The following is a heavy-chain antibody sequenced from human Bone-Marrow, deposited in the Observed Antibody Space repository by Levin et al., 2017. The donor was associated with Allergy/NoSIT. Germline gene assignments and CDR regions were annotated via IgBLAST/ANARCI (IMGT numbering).Heavy chain of an antibody. CDR1: GFPFSSSA. CDR3: AKGCYYDSSGYLTPFDY. J-gene: IGHJ4*02. V-gene: IGHV3-23*01. D-gene: IGHD3-22*01. CDR2: ISGSGGST. Sequence: LSLTCAASGFPFSSSAMSWVRQAPGKGLEWVSAISGSGGSTYYADSVKGRFTISRDNSKNTLYLQMNSLRAEDTAVYYCAKGCYYDSSGYLTPFDYWGQGTLVTVSS.